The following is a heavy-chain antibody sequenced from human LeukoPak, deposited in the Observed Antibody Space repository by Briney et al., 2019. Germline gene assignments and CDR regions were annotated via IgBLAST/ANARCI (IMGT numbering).Heavy chain of an antibody. D-gene: IGHD1-26*01. CDR2: FDPEDGET. V-gene: IGHV1-24*01. Sequence: GASVKVSCKVSGYTLTELSMHWVRQAPGKGLEWMGGFDPEDGETICAQKFQGRVTMTEDTSTDTAYMELSSLRSEDTAVYYCATAVLVGATAGFDYWGQGTLVTVSS. CDR3: ATAVLVGATAGFDY. CDR1: GYTLTELS. J-gene: IGHJ4*02.